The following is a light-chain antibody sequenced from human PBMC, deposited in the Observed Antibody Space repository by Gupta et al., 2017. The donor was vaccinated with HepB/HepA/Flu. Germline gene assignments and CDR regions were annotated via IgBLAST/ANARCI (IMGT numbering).Light chain of an antibody. CDR2: SAS. CDR1: QSISRY. CDR3: QQTYTTPWT. J-gene: IGKJ1*01. V-gene: IGKV1-39*01. Sequence: DIQMTQSPSSLSASVAERVTITCRESQSISRYLNWYQQKRVNAPRVLIYSASIVKSGVPSRFSGSGSGTDFTLTISMLQPEDSATYYCQQTYTTPWTFGRGTKVEIK.